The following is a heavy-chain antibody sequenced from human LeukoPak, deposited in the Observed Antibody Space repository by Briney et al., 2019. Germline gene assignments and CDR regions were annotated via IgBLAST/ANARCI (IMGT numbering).Heavy chain of an antibody. CDR2: FDPEDGET. CDR3: ATLYCSGGSCHDGNAFDI. V-gene: IGHV1-24*01. J-gene: IGHJ3*02. Sequence: ASVTVSCKVSGYTLTELSMHWVRQAPGKGLEWMGGFDPEDGETIYAQKFQGRVTMTEDTSTDRDYMELSSLRSEDTAVYYCATLYCSGGSCHDGNAFDIWGQGTMVTVSS. D-gene: IGHD2-15*01. CDR1: GYTLTELS.